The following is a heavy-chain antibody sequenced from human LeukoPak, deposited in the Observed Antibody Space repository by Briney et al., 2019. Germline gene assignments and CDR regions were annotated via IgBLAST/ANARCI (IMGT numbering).Heavy chain of an antibody. J-gene: IGHJ4*02. CDR1: GGSISSGGYY. CDR3: ARGVYSYGHFDY. D-gene: IGHD5-18*01. V-gene: IGHV4-31*03. Sequence: SQTLSLTCTVSGGSISSGGYYWSWIRQHPGKGLEWIGYIYYSGSTYYNPSLKSRVTISVDTSKNQFSLKLSSVTAADTAVYYRARGVYSYGHFDYWGQGTLVTVSS. CDR2: IYYSGST.